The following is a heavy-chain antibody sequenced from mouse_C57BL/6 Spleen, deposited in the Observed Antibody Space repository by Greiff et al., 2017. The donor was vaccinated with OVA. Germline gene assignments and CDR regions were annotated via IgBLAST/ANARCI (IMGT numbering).Heavy chain of an antibody. J-gene: IGHJ1*03. V-gene: IGHV3-1*01. CDR1: GYSITSGYD. CDR2: ISYSGST. CDR3: ARGGYFDV. Sequence: EVQLVESGPGMVKPSQSLSLTCTVTGYSITSGYDWHWIRHFPGNKLEWMGYISYSGSTNYNPSLKSRISITHDTSKNHFFLKLKSVTTEDTAAYYCARGGYFDVWGTGTTVTVSS.